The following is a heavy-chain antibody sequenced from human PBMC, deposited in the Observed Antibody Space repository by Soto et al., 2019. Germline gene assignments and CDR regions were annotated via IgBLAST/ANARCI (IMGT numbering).Heavy chain of an antibody. J-gene: IGHJ4*02. CDR1: GYTLTSYA. CDR3: GRGFGYSNSEVDY. CDR2: INGVIGNT. D-gene: IGHD5-12*01. V-gene: IGHV1-3*01. Sequence: QVQLVQSGAEVKKPGASVKVSCKASGYTLTSYAMHWVRQAPGQRLEWMGWINGVIGNTKYSQKFQGRVTITRDTSASTAYMELSSLRSEDTAVYYCGRGFGYSNSEVDYWGQGTLVTVSS.